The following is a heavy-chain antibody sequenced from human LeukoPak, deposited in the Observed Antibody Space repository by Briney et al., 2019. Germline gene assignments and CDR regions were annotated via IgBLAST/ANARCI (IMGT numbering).Heavy chain of an antibody. V-gene: IGHV1-2*02. CDR3: ARGDGYSYGYLGY. J-gene: IGHJ4*02. D-gene: IGHD5-18*01. CDR2: INPNSGSR. CDR1: GYTFTGYY. Sequence: GASVKVSCKAFGYTFTGYYMHWVRQAPGHGLEWMGWINPNSGSRSYAQKFQGRVTMTRDTSISPAYMELSRLKSDDTAVYYCARGDGYSYGYLGYWGQGTLVTVSS.